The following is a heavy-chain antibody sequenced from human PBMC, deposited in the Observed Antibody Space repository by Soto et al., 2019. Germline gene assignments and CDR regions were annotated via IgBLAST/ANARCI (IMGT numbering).Heavy chain of an antibody. V-gene: IGHV1-18*01. J-gene: IGHJ3*02. D-gene: IGHD4-17*01. CDR3: ARPYYGDSRDDAFDI. CDR2: ISAYNGNT. CDR1: GYTFTSYG. Sequence: ASVKVSCKASGYTFTSYGISWVRQSPGQGLEWMGWISAYNGNTNYAQKLQGRVTMTTDTSTSTAYMELRSLRSDDTAVYYCARPYYGDSRDDAFDIWGQGTMVTVSS.